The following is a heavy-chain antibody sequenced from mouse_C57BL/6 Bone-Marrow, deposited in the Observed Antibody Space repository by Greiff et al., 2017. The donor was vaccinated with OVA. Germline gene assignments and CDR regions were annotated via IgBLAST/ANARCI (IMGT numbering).Heavy chain of an antibody. J-gene: IGHJ3*01. V-gene: IGHV1-64*01. CDR2: IPPNSGST. CDR1: GYTFTSYW. Sequence: QVQLQQPGAELVKPGASVKLSCKASGYTFTSYWMHWVKQRPGQGLEWIGMIPPNSGSTNYNEKFKSKATLTVDKSSSTAYMQLSSLTSEDSAVYYCASNGAAFAYWGQGTLVTVSA. CDR3: ASNGAAFAY.